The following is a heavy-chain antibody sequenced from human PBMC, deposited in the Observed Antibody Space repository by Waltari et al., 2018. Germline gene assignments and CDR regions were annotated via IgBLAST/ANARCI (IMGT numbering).Heavy chain of an antibody. Sequence: EVHLVESGGGLVQPGGSRRLPCEASGFTFTDHWMSWVRQAPGKGPEWVANIHKDGSEKNYVDYVKGRFTISRDNAKDSVYLQMNSLRADDTAMYYCVRDHWGPDYWGQGTLVTVSS. V-gene: IGHV3-7*01. D-gene: IGHD7-27*01. CDR1: GFTFTDHW. J-gene: IGHJ4*02. CDR3: VRDHWGPDY. CDR2: IHKDGSEK.